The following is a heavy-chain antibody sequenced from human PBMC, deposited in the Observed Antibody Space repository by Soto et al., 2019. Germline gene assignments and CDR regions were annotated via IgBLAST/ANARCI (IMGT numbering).Heavy chain of an antibody. CDR2: VYYSGGT. D-gene: IGHD3-22*01. J-gene: IGHJ4*02. CDR3: ARRRHYYDSSGSSKYFDY. Sequence: PSETLSLTCTVSGGSISSYYWSWIRQPPGKGLEWIGYVYYSGGTNYNPSLKSRVTISVDTSKNQFSLKVNSVTAADTAMYYCARRRHYYDSSGSSKYFDYWGQGTLVTVS. CDR1: GGSISSYY. V-gene: IGHV4-59*08.